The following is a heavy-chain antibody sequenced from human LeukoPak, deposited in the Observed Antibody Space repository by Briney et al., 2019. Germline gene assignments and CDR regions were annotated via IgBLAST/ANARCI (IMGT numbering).Heavy chain of an antibody. CDR2: IYPGDSDT. CDR1: GYSFTSYW. CDR3: ARHRGPVWFGELFDASDI. V-gene: IGHV5-51*01. J-gene: IGHJ3*02. Sequence: GESLKISCKGSGYSFTSYWIGWVRQMPGKGLEWMGIIYPGDSDTRYSPSFQGQVTISADKSISTAYLQWSSLKASDTAMYYCARHRGPVWFGELFDASDIWGQGTMVTVSS. D-gene: IGHD3-10*01.